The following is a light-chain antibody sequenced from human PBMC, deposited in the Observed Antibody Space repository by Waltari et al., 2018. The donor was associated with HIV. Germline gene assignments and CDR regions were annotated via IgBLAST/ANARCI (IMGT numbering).Light chain of an antibody. J-gene: IGKJ2*01. CDR1: QNVESW. V-gene: IGKV1-5*03. CDR3: QQYNSDFYT. CDR2: KAS. Sequence: IQMTQSPSLLSASVGDRVTITCRASQNVESWLAWYQQRPGRAPNLLIYKASTLEYGVPARFSGSGSGTDFTLTINSLQPDDCATYYCQQYNSDFYTFGQGTRLELK.